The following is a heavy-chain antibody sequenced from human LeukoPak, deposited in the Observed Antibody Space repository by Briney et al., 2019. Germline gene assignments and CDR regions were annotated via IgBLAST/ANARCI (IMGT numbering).Heavy chain of an antibody. CDR1: GFTFTSSA. Sequence: TSVKVSCKASGFTFTSSAMQWVRQARGQRLEWIGWIVVGSGNTNYAQKFQERVTITRDMSTSTAYMELSSLRYEDTAVYYCAAAEWLVPTLWGQGTLVTVSS. V-gene: IGHV1-58*02. CDR3: AAAEWLVPTL. J-gene: IGHJ4*02. CDR2: IVVGSGNT. D-gene: IGHD3-3*01.